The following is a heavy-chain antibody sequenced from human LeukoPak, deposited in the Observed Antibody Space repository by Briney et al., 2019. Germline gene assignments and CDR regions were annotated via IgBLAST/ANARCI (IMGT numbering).Heavy chain of an antibody. CDR3: AREWGVWLVDY. J-gene: IGHJ4*02. Sequence: GGSLRLSCAASGFTFSSYWMSWVCQAPGKGLEWVANIKQDGSEKYYVDSVKGRFTISRDNAKNSLYLQMNSLRAEDTAVYYCAREWGVWLVDYWGQGTLVTVSS. CDR1: GFTFSSYW. CDR2: IKQDGSEK. D-gene: IGHD3-10*01. V-gene: IGHV3-7*01.